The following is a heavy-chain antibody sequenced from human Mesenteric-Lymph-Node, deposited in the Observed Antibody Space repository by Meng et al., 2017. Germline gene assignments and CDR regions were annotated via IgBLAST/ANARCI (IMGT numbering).Heavy chain of an antibody. D-gene: IGHD1-26*01. CDR2: IIPILGIA. J-gene: IGHJ4*02. Sequence: SVKVSCKASGGTFSSYAISWVRQAPGQGLEWMGRIIPILGIANYAQKFQGRVTITTNKSTSTAYMALSSLRSEDTAVYYCARVSGSYFFVYWGQGTLVTVSS. V-gene: IGHV1-69*04. CDR1: GGTFSSYA. CDR3: ARVSGSYFFVY.